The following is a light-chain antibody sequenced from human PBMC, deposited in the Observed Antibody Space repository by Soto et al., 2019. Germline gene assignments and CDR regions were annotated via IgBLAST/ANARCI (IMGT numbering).Light chain of an antibody. CDR3: QQYDKWPQT. V-gene: IGKV3-15*01. Sequence: TQTASSLSASVGDRVTITCXASQNISNYLAWYQQKPGQAPRLLIYAASSRATGIPARFSGSGSGTEFTLTISSLQSEDFAIYYCQQYDKWPQTFGQGTKVDIK. CDR1: QNISNY. CDR2: AAS. J-gene: IGKJ1*01.